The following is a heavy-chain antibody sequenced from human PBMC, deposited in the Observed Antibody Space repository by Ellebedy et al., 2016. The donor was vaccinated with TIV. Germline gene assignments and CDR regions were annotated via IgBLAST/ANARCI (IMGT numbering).Heavy chain of an antibody. CDR2: IHYSGTT. V-gene: IGHV4-39*01. J-gene: IGHJ3*02. CDR1: GGSISGSSYY. CDR3: ARYTAAARPQDAFDI. Sequence: MPSETLSLTCSVSGGSISGSSYYWGWIRQPPGKQMEWIGLIHYSGTTWYHPSLRSRVTISVDTSKNQFSLKLSSVTAADTAVYYCARYTAAARPQDAFDIWGQGTMVTVSS. D-gene: IGHD6-13*01.